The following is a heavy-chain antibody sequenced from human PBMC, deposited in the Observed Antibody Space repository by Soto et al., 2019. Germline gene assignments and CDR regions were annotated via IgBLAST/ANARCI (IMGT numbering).Heavy chain of an antibody. CDR3: AHSLAASKYGDYELINSFDY. D-gene: IGHD4-17*01. Sequence: QITLKESGPPLVKPTQILTLTCTFSGFSLSTSGVGVGWIRQPPGKALEWLARIYWDDDKRYSPSLKSRLTITKDTSKNQVVLTMTNMDPVDTATYYCAHSLAASKYGDYELINSFDYWGQGTLVTVSS. CDR1: GFSLSTSGVG. V-gene: IGHV2-5*02. J-gene: IGHJ4*02. CDR2: IYWDDDK.